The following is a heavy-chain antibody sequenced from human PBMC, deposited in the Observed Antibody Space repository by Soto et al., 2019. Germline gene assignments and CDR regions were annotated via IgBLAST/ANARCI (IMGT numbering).Heavy chain of an antibody. J-gene: IGHJ4*02. D-gene: IGHD6-19*01. CDR3: AKDGAVAGTLAY. V-gene: IGHV3-30*18. CDR1: GFTFSSYG. Sequence: QVQLVESGGGVVQPGRSLRLSCAASGFTFSSYGMHWVRQAPGKGLEWVAVISYDGSNKYYADSVKGRFTISRDNSKNTLYLQMNSLRAEDTAVYYCAKDGAVAGTLAYWGQGTLVTVSS. CDR2: ISYDGSNK.